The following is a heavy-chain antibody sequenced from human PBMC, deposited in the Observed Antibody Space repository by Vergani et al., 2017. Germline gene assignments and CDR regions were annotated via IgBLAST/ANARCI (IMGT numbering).Heavy chain of an antibody. CDR1: GYTFTSYY. Sequence: QVQLVQSGAEVKKPGASVKVSCKASGYTFTSYYMHWVRQAPGQGLEWMGWINPNSGGTNYAQKLQGRVTMTTDTSTSTAYMELRSLRSDDTAVYYCAREGYSLAPLGALYYYGMDVWGQGTTVTVSS. CDR2: INPNSGGT. CDR3: AREGYSLAPLGALYYYGMDV. V-gene: IGHV1-2*02. J-gene: IGHJ6*02. D-gene: IGHD5-18*01.